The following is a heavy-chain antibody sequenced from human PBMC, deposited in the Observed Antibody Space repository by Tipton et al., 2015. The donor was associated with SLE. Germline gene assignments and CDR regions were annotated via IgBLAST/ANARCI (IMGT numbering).Heavy chain of an antibody. Sequence: VQLVQSGGGLVQPGGSLKLSCAASGFTFSTYWMSWVRQAPGKGLEWVAVISYDGSNKYYADSVKGRFTISRDNSKNTLYLQMNSLRAEDTAVYYCAKDQGGSGSHRTQMDVWGKGTTVTVSS. CDR1: GFTFSTYW. J-gene: IGHJ6*04. D-gene: IGHD1-26*01. V-gene: IGHV3-30*18. CDR2: ISYDGSNK. CDR3: AKDQGGSGSHRTQMDV.